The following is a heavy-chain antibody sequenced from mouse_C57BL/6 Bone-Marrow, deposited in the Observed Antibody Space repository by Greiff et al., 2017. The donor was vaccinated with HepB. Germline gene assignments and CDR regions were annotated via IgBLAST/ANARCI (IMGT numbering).Heavy chain of an antibody. Sequence: VKLVESGPELVKPGASVKISCKASGYAFSSSWMNWVKQRPGKGLEWIGRIYPGDGDTNYNGKFKGKATLTADKSSSTAYMQLSSLTSEDSAVYFCARRGVYDDCFYAMDYWGQGTSVTVSA. CDR2: IYPGDGDT. D-gene: IGHD2-4*01. CDR3: ARRGVYDDCFYAMDY. J-gene: IGHJ4*01. V-gene: IGHV1-82*01. CDR1: GYAFSSSW.